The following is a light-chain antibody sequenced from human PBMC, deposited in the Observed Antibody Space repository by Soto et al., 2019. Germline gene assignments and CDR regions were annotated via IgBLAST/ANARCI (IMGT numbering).Light chain of an antibody. J-gene: IGKJ1*01. CDR1: QGISRY. V-gene: IGKV1-9*01. CDR3: QQLNSYLTWT. CDR2: AAS. Sequence: DIQLTQSPSFLSASVGDRVTITCRASQGISRYLAWYQQKPGKAPKLLIYAASTLQSGVPSRFSGSGSGTEFTLTISSLQPEDFATYYCQQLNSYLTWTFGQGTKVEIK.